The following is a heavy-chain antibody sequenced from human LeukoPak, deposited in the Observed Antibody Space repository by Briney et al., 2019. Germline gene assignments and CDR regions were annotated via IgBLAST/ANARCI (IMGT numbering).Heavy chain of an antibody. CDR2: IHHGGNT. CDR1: GFTFSSYA. J-gene: IGHJ4*02. D-gene: IGHD3-22*01. Sequence: GSLRLSCAASGFTFSSYAMSWIRQPPGKGLEWIGEIHHGGNTNQNPSLKTRVTISIDTSKNQFSLKLTSVTAADTAVYYCARGLAGGYDFDYWGQGTLVTVSS. V-gene: IGHV4-34*01. CDR3: ARGLAGGYDFDY.